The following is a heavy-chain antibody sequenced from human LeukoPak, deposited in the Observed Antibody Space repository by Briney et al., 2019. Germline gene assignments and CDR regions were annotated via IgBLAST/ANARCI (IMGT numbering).Heavy chain of an antibody. J-gene: IGHJ4*02. CDR3: ARAAYSSSPDY. D-gene: IGHD6-13*01. V-gene: IGHV3-48*01. CDR1: GFTFSSYS. Sequence: AGSLRLSCAASGFTFSSYSMNWVRQAPGKGLEWVSYISPSRGSIYYADSVKGRFAISRDKAKNSLYLQMNSLGGEDTAVYYCARAAYSSSPDYWGQGTLVTVSS. CDR2: ISPSRGSI.